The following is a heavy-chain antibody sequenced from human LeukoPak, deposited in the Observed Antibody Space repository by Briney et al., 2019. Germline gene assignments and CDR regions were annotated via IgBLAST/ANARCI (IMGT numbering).Heavy chain of an antibody. CDR2: IFPDDSDT. V-gene: IGHV5-51*01. D-gene: IGHD3-9*01. Sequence: GESLQISCKGSGYTFINYWIAWVRQMPGKGLEWMGIIFPDDSDTRYSPSFQGQVTISADKSISTAYLQWSSLKASDTAMYYCARLTGRQYYFDYWGQGTLVTVSS. CDR1: GYTFINYW. CDR3: ARLTGRQYYFDY. J-gene: IGHJ4*02.